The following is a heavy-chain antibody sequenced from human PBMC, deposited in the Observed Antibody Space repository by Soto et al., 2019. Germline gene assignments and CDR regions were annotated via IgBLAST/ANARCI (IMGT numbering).Heavy chain of an antibody. J-gene: IGHJ5*02. V-gene: IGHV4-59*02. D-gene: IGHD1-7*01. Sequence: SETLSLTCSVSGASVSSYYWSWVRQPPGKGLEWIGYIYYIGAYNYNPSLKSRVTISVDTSKNQFSLRLTSVTAADTAVYYCARTPETRDWLDPWGQGXLVTV. CDR3: ARTPETRDWLDP. CDR1: GASVSSYY. CDR2: IYYIGAY.